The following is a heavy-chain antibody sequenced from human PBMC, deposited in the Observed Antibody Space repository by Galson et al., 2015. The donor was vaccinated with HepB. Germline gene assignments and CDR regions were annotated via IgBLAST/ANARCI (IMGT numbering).Heavy chain of an antibody. CDR2: INSDGVST. CDR3: AKDVDGGYYYCAMDG. CDR1: GFTFDDYT. Sequence: SLRLSCAASGFTFDDYTMHWVRQAPGKGLEWVSLINSDGVSTYYGDSVKGRFIISRDNSKNSLYLQMNSMRTEDTALYYCAKDVDGGYYYCAMDGWGQGTTVTVAS. D-gene: IGHD3-10*01. J-gene: IGHJ6*02. V-gene: IGHV3-43*01.